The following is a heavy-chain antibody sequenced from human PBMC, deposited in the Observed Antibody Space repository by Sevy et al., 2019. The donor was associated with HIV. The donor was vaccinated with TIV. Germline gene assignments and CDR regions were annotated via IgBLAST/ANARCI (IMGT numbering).Heavy chain of an antibody. V-gene: IGHV3-15*01. J-gene: IGHJ4*02. CDR1: GFTFSNAW. CDR2: LKSKTDGGTT. Sequence: GGSLRLSCAASGFTFSNAWMSWVRQAPGKGLEWVGRLKSKTDGGTTDYAVPVKGRFTISRDDSKNNLYLQMNSLKPEDTAIYYCTRDSEKRGRSALLDYWGQGTLVTVSS. D-gene: IGHD3-10*01. CDR3: TRDSEKRGRSALLDY.